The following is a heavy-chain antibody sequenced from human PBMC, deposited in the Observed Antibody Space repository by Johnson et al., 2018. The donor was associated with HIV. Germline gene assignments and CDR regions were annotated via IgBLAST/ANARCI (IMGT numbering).Heavy chain of an antibody. Sequence: VQLVESGGGLVQPGGSLKLSCAASGFTFSSYAMSWVRQAPGKGLEWVSAISGSGGSTYYADSVTGRFPISRDNSKNTLYLQMKRLRAEDTAVYYCARATYYDSRDDAFDIWGQGTMVTVSS. J-gene: IGHJ3*02. CDR2: ISGSGGST. D-gene: IGHD3-22*01. CDR3: ARATYYDSRDDAFDI. V-gene: IGHV3-23*04. CDR1: GFTFSSYA.